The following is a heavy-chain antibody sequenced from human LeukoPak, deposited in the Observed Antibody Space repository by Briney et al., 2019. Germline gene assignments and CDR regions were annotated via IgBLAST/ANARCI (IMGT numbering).Heavy chain of an antibody. CDR2: ISAYNGNI. D-gene: IGHD3-22*01. CDR1: GYTVTSYG. CDR3: ARGKDYYDSSGDYFDY. V-gene: IGHV1-18*01. Sequence: ASVKVSCKASGYTVTSYGISWVRQAPGQGLEWMGWISAYNGNINYAQKLQGRVTMTTDTSTSTSYMELRSLRSDDTAVYYGARGKDYYDSSGDYFDYWGQGTLVTVSA. J-gene: IGHJ4*02.